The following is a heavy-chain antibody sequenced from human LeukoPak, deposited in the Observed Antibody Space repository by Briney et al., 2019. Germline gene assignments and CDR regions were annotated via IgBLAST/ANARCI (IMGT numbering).Heavy chain of an antibody. J-gene: IGHJ3*01. Sequence: SETLSLTCTVSGGSVNDYYWNWIRQPPGKGLEWIGYIYYSGSTDYNPSLKSRVTMSVDSSKNQFSLKLNSVTAADTAVYYCARGGARGSSAFDVWGQGTMVIVSA. CDR3: ARGGARGSSAFDV. D-gene: IGHD3-10*01. CDR2: IYYSGST. CDR1: GGSVNDYY. V-gene: IGHV4-59*02.